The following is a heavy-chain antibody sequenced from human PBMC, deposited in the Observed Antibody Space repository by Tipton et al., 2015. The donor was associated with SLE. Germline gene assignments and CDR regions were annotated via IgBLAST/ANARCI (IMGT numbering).Heavy chain of an antibody. CDR3: ARGFMSGVAAADFDS. CDR1: GDYISSFY. J-gene: IGHJ4*02. CDR2: IYYSGST. Sequence: TLSLTCTVSGDYISSFYWSWIRQPPGKGLEWIGNIYYSGSTNYNPSLKSRVTISVDTSKNQFSLRLKSVTTADTAEYYCARGFMSGVAAADFDSWGQGTLVTVSS. V-gene: IGHV4-59*01. D-gene: IGHD6-13*01.